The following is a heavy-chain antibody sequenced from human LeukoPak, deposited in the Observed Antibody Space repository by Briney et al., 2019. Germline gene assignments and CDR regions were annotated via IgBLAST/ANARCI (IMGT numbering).Heavy chain of an antibody. CDR1: GFTFSSYA. CDR2: ISGSGGST. Sequence: GGSLRLSCAASGFTFSSYAMSWVRQAPGKGLEWVSAISGSGGSTYYADSVKGRFTISSYNSKNKMYLQMNSLRAEDTAVYDCAKRLFPGIAAAEGFDYWGQGTLVTVSS. V-gene: IGHV3-23*01. J-gene: IGHJ4*02. D-gene: IGHD6-13*01. CDR3: AKRLFPGIAAAEGFDY.